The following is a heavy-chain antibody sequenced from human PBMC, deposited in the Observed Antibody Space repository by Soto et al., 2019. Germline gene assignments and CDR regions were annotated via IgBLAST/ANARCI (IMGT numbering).Heavy chain of an antibody. D-gene: IGHD6-19*01. V-gene: IGHV1-69*06. CDR3: ARDRERYSSGWYRHYYYYGMDV. CDR2: IIPIFGTA. Sequence: SVKVSCKASGGTFSSYAISWVRQAPGQGLEWMGGIIPIFGTANYAQKFQGRVTITADKSTSTAYMGLSSLRSEDTAVYYCARDRERYSSGWYRHYYYYGMDVWGQGTTVTVSS. CDR1: GGTFSSYA. J-gene: IGHJ6*02.